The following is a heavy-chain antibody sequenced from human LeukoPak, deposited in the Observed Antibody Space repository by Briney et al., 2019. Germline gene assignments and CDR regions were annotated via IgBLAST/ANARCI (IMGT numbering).Heavy chain of an antibody. J-gene: IGHJ4*02. V-gene: IGHV3-21*01. CDR2: ISSSSSYI. D-gene: IGHD6-19*01. CDR1: GFTFSNYN. CDR3: VRASEGGWYGDY. Sequence: PGGSLRLSCAASGFTFSNYNMKWVRQAPGKGLEWVSSISSSSSYIYYADSVKGRFTVSRDNAKNSLYLQMNSLRAEDTAVYYYVRASEGGWYGDYWGQGTLCTVSS.